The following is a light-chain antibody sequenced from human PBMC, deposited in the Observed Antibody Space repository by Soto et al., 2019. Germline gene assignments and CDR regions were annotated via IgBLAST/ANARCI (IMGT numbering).Light chain of an antibody. CDR1: QNIYSN. CDR2: RAS. Sequence: IVITQSPSTLSFYPLEIATLSCRASQNIYSNVAWYQQRPGQAPRLLIYRASTRAPGIPARFSGSGSGTEFTLTISSLQPEDFATYYCQQLNSYPITFGQGTRLEIK. J-gene: IGKJ5*01. V-gene: IGKV3-15*01. CDR3: QQLNSYPIT.